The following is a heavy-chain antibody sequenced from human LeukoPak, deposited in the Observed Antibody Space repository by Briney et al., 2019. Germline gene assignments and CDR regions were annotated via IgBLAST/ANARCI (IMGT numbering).Heavy chain of an antibody. CDR1: GGSISSGGYY. CDR2: IYYSGST. J-gene: IGHJ5*02. D-gene: IGHD1-20*01. CDR3: AAYNWNDEGSWFDP. Sequence: SQTLSLTCTVSGGSISSGGYYWSWIRQHPGKGLEWIGYIYYSGSTYYNPSLKSRVTISVDTSKNQFSLKLSSVTAADTAVYYCAAYNWNDEGSWFDPWGQGTLVTVSS. V-gene: IGHV4-31*03.